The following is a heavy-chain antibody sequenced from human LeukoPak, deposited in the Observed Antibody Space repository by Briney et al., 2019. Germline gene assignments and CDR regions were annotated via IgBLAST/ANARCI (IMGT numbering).Heavy chain of an antibody. CDR1: GFTFSSYA. CDR3: ARAGLFDI. CDR2: ISYDGSNK. J-gene: IGHJ3*02. Sequence: PGRSPRLSCAASGFTFSSYAMHWVRQAPGKGLEWVAVISYDGSNKYYADSVKGRFTISRDNSKNTLYLQMNSLRAEDTAVYYCARAGLFDIWGQGTMVTVSS. V-gene: IGHV3-30*04.